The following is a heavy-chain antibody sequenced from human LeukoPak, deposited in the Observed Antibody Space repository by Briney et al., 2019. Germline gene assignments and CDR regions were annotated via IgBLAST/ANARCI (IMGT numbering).Heavy chain of an antibody. D-gene: IGHD3-22*01. Sequence: GESLKISCKGSGYSFTSYWIGWVRQMPGKGLEWMGIIYPGDSDIRYSPSFQGQVTISADKSISTAYLQWSSLKASDTAMYYCARQGNYYDSSGYYGDFQHWGQGTLVTVSS. CDR3: ARQGNYYDSSGYYGDFQH. J-gene: IGHJ1*01. CDR2: IYPGDSDI. V-gene: IGHV5-51*01. CDR1: GYSFTSYW.